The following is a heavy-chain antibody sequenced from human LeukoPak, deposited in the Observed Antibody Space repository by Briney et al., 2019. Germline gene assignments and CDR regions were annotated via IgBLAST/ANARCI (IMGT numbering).Heavy chain of an antibody. Sequence: PSETLSLTCTVAGGSISSRGFYWAWIRQPPGEGLEWIGTVYFGGSTNYNPSLKSRVTISADTSENNFSLTLRSVTAADTAIYYCARQTYQLPKRYFDCWGQGTLVTVSS. V-gene: IGHV4-39*01. CDR1: GGSISSRGFY. D-gene: IGHD2-2*01. J-gene: IGHJ4*02. CDR3: ARQTYQLPKRYFDC. CDR2: VYFGGST.